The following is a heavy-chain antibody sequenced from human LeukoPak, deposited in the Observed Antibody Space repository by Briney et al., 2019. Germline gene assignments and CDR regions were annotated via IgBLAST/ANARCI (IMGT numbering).Heavy chain of an antibody. CDR2: ISGSGGST. J-gene: IGHJ4*02. CDR3: ARQLGVYYYDSSGWFDY. CDR1: GFTFTNYA. V-gene: IGHV3-23*01. D-gene: IGHD3-22*01. Sequence: GGSLRLSCAASGFTFTNYAMTWVRQAPGKGLEWVSAISGSGGSTYYADSVKGRFTISRDNSKNTLYLQMNSLRAEDTAVYYCARQLGVYYYDSSGWFDYWGQGTLVTVSS.